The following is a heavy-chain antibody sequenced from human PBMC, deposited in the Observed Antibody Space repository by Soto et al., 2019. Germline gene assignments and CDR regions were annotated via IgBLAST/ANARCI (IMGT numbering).Heavy chain of an antibody. CDR2: ISSSSSYI. CDR1: GFTFSSYS. D-gene: IGHD2-15*01. V-gene: IGHV3-21*01. J-gene: IGHJ3*02. CDR3: AREPHSFVAADDAFDI. Sequence: GGSLRLSCAASGFTFSSYSMNWVRQAPGKGLEWVSSISSSSSYIYYADSVKGRFTISRDNAKNSLYLQMNSLRAEDTAVYYCAREPHSFVAADDAFDIWGQGXMVTVS.